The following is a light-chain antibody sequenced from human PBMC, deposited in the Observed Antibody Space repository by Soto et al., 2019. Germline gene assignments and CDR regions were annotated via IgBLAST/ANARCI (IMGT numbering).Light chain of an antibody. CDR3: QQYNNWPRT. J-gene: IGKJ1*01. Sequence: EIVLTQSPATLSLSPWERATLSCRASQSLSSINLAWYQQRPGQAPTVLIFDTSRRATGVPDRFSGSGSGTDFTLRISRVEPDDFAVYYCQQYNNWPRTFGQGTKVDIK. V-gene: IGKV3D-20*02. CDR2: DTS. CDR1: QSLSSIN.